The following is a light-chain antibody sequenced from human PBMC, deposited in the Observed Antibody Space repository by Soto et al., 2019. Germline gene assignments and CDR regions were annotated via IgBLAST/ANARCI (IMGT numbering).Light chain of an antibody. CDR1: GSNIGAGYD. CDR3: QSFDTNLNAVV. Sequence: QSVLTQPPSVSGAPGQSVTISCFRSGSNIGAGYDVHWYQQLPGVAPKLLIFDSTNRPSGVPGRFSGSKSGASASLAITGLLPEDEADFFCQSFDTNLNAVVFGGGTKLTVL. J-gene: IGLJ2*01. V-gene: IGLV1-40*01. CDR2: DST.